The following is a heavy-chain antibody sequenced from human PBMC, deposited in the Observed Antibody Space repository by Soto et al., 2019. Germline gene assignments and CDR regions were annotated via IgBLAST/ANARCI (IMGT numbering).Heavy chain of an antibody. D-gene: IGHD2-2*01. CDR2: IIPILGIA. CDR3: ARALVEAGVDY. Sequence: SVKVSCKASGGTFSSYTISWVRQAPGQGLEWMGRIIPILGIADYAQKFQGRVTITADKSTSTAYMELSSLRSEDTAVYYCARALVEAGVDYWGQGTQVTVSS. CDR1: GGTFSSYT. V-gene: IGHV1-69*02. J-gene: IGHJ4*02.